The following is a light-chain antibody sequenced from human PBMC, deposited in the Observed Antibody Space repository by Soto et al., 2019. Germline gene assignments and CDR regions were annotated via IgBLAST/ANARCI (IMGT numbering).Light chain of an antibody. CDR3: QQYDNLPFS. V-gene: IGKV1-33*01. CDR2: DAS. Sequence: DIQMTQSPSSLSASVGDRVTITCQASQDISNYLYWYQQKPGKAPKLLIYDASNLETGVPSRFSGSACGTDFTFTISSLLPEDIATYYCQQYDNLPFSFGPGTKVDIK. CDR1: QDISNY. J-gene: IGKJ3*01.